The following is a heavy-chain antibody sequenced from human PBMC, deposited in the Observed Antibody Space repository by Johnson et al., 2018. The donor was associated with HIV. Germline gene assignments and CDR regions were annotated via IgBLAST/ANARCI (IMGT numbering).Heavy chain of an antibody. CDR2: IYSGGTT. CDR3: ANLYSSSSDAFDI. V-gene: IGHV3-53*01. CDR1: GFTVSSHY. J-gene: IGHJ3*02. Sequence: VQLVESGGGLVQPGGSLRLSCAASGFTVSSHYMSWVRQAPGQGLEWVSVIYSGGTTYYADSLKGRFTISRDNSKNTLYLQMNSLRAEDTALYYCANLYSSSSDAFDIWGQGTMLTVSS. D-gene: IGHD6-6*01.